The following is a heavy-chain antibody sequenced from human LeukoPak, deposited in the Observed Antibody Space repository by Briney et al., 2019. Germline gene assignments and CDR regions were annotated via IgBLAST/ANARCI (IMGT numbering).Heavy chain of an antibody. CDR3: ARAITILGVVINDAFDI. Sequence: GGSLRLSCAASGFTFSSYSMNWVRQAPGKGLEWVSSISSSSSYIYYADSVKGRFTISRDNAKNSLYLQMNSLRAEDTAVYYCARAITILGVVINDAFDIWGQGTMVTVSS. V-gene: IGHV3-21*01. CDR1: GFTFSSYS. D-gene: IGHD3-3*01. J-gene: IGHJ3*02. CDR2: ISSSSSYI.